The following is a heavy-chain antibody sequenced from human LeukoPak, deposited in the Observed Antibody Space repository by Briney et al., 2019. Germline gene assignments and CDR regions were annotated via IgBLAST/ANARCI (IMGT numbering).Heavy chain of an antibody. CDR2: ISPSGGIT. CDR3: AKDDAWGRYNH. J-gene: IGHJ1*01. Sequence: GGTLRLSCRASGFAFSSHGMNWVRQAPGGGLEGVSGISPSGGITYYTDSVKGRFTISRDNSKNPVSLQMNSLRGEDTAVYYCAKDDAWGRYNHWGQGTLFTVSS. D-gene: IGHD3-16*01. CDR1: GFAFSSHG. V-gene: IGHV3-23*01.